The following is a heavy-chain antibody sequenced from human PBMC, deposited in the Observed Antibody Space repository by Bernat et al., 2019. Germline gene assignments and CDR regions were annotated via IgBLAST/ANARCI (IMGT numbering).Heavy chain of an antibody. J-gene: IGHJ4*02. Sequence: EVELVESGGTLVKPGGSLRLSCAASGFTFSTYPRHWVRQSPGKGLEYLSSILGSGDITQNANSVKARFTISRDISKNTLYLHMCSLRADDMAVYYCARDKDGGYAFDYWGQGTLVTVSS. CDR3: ARDKDGGYAFDY. D-gene: IGHD5-12*01. CDR1: GFTFSTYP. V-gene: IGHV3-64*01. CDR2: ILGSGDIT.